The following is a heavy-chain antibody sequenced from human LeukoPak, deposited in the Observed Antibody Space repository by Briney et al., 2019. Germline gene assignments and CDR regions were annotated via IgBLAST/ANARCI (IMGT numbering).Heavy chain of an antibody. J-gene: IGHJ6*03. CDR2: INPNSGGT. CDR1: GYTFTGYY. V-gene: IGHV1-2*02. Sequence: ASVKVSCKASGYTFTGYYMHWVRQAPGQGLEWMGGINPNSGGTNYAQKFQGRVTMTRDTSISTAYMELSRLRSDDTAVYYCARDGYKYYYYSYYMDVWGKGTTVTISS. CDR3: ARDGYKYYYYSYYMDV. D-gene: IGHD5-24*01.